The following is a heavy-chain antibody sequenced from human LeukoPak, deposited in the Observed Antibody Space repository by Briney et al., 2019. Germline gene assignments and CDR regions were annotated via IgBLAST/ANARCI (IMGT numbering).Heavy chain of an antibody. CDR2: ISDSGGST. CDR3: ARRSGIAVAGAFDY. J-gene: IGHJ4*02. CDR1: GFTFSNYA. Sequence: GSLSLSCAASGFTFSNYAMSWVRQAPGKGLEWVSTISDSGGSTYYADSVKGRFTISRDNSKNTLYLQMNSLRAEDTAVYYCARRSGIAVAGAFDYWGQGTLVTVSS. D-gene: IGHD6-19*01. V-gene: IGHV3-23*01.